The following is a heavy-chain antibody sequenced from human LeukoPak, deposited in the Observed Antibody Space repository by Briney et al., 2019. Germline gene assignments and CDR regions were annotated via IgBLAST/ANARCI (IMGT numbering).Heavy chain of an antibody. CDR3: AKVAGYYHYYGMDV. D-gene: IGHD6-19*01. V-gene: IGHV3-23*01. CDR2: ISGSGGIT. CDR1: GFTFSDNL. J-gene: IGHJ6*02. Sequence: GSLRLSCAASGFTFSDNLMSWVRQAPGKGLGWVSGISGSGGITYYADSVKGRFTISRDNSKNTLSLQMNSLRAEDTAVYYCAKVAGYYHYYGMDVWGQGTTVTVSS.